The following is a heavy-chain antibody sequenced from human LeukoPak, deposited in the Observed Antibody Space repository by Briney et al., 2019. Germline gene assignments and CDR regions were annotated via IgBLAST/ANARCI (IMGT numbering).Heavy chain of an antibody. CDR3: ARLVKSGNYFDY. CDR2: IYYSGST. Sequence: SETLSLTCAVYGGSFSSYYWGWIRQPPGKGLEWIGSIYYSGSTYYNPSLKSRVTISVDTSKNQFSLKLSSVTAADTAVYYCARLVKSGNYFDYWGQGTLVTVSS. CDR1: GGSFSSYY. D-gene: IGHD3-10*01. J-gene: IGHJ4*02. V-gene: IGHV4-39*01.